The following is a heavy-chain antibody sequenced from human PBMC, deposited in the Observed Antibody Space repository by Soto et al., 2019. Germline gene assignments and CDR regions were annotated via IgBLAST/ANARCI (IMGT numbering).Heavy chain of an antibody. CDR2: ISSSSSYT. V-gene: IGHV3-11*06. CDR3: ARDLCSSTSCYGVFDY. J-gene: IGHJ4*02. CDR1: GFTFSDYY. D-gene: IGHD2-2*01. Sequence: QVQLVESGGGLVKPGGSLRLSCAASGFTFSDYYMSWIRQAPGKGLEWVSYISSSSSYTNYADSVKGRFTISRDNAKNSLYLQMNSLRAEDTAVYYCARDLCSSTSCYGVFDYWGQGTLSPSPQ.